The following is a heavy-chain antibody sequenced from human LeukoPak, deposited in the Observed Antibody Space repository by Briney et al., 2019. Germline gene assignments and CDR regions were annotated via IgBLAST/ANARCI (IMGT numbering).Heavy chain of an antibody. CDR1: GGSISSYY. J-gene: IGHJ5*02. V-gene: IGHV4-4*07. CDR2: IYTSWSN. D-gene: IGHD1-26*01. CDR3: ARVISGELPTNNWFDP. Sequence: PSETLSLTCTVSGGSISSYYWSWIRQPAGKGLEWIGGIYTSWSNNYNPSLKSRVTMSVDTSKNQFSLKLSSVTAADTAVYYCARVISGELPTNNWFDPWGQGTLVTVSS.